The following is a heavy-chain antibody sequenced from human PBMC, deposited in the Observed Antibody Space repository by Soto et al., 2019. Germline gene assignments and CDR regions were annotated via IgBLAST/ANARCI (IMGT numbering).Heavy chain of an antibody. CDR3: ARSEYLDEIDYDSSGYDRIGFFDY. J-gene: IGHJ4*02. Sequence: PGESLKISCKGSGYSFTSYWIGWVRQMPGKGLEWMGIIYPGDSDTRYSPSFQGQVTISANKSISTAYLQWSSLKASDTAMYYCARSEYLDEIDYDSSGYDRIGFFDYWGQGILVTVSS. CDR1: GYSFTSYW. V-gene: IGHV5-51*01. CDR2: IYPGDSDT. D-gene: IGHD3-22*01.